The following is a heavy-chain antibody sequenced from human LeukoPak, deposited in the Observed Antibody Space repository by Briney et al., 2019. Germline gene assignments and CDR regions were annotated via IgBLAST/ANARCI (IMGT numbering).Heavy chain of an antibody. CDR1: EFSFSSFA. Sequence: GGSLRLSRAASEFSFSSFAMNWVRQAPGKGPEWVSVISGSGGSTHYTDSVKGRFTISRDNSKNTLFLQMDSLRAEDTAVYYCAKERLKSEITIDAFDVWGHGTVVTVSS. D-gene: IGHD2-21*02. V-gene: IGHV3-23*01. CDR2: ISGSGGST. J-gene: IGHJ3*01. CDR3: AKERLKSEITIDAFDV.